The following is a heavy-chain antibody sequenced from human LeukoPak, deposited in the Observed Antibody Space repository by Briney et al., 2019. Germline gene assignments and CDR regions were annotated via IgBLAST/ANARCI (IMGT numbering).Heavy chain of an antibody. J-gene: IGHJ4*02. Sequence: PGGSLRLSCAASGFTFDDYAMHWVRQAPGKGLEWVSGISWNSGSIGYADSVKGRFTISRDNAKNSLYLQMNSLRAEDMALYYCAKDISWNSGHFDYWGQGTLVTVSS. CDR3: AKDISWNSGHFDY. V-gene: IGHV3-9*03. D-gene: IGHD1-7*01. CDR2: ISWNSGSI. CDR1: GFTFDDYA.